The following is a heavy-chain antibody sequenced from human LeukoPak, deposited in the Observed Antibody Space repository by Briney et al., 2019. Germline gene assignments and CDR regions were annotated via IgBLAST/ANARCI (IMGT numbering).Heavy chain of an antibody. Sequence: KPGGSLRLSCAASGFTFSSYSMNWVRQAPGKGLEWVSSISSSSSYIYYADSVKGRFTISRDNAENSLYLQMNSLRAEDTAVYYCARDSALGVVIQSWGQGTLVTVSS. J-gene: IGHJ5*02. CDR2: ISSSSSYI. D-gene: IGHD3-3*01. V-gene: IGHV3-21*01. CDR3: ARDSALGVVIQS. CDR1: GFTFSSYS.